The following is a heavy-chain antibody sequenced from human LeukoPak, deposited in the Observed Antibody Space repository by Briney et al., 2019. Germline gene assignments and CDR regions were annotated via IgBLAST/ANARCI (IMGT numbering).Heavy chain of an antibody. V-gene: IGHV4-59*08. D-gene: IGHD3-10*01. CDR3: ARASNLLSGFDY. J-gene: IGHJ4*02. Sequence: SSETLSLTCTVSGGSISSYYWSWIRQPPGKGLEWIGYIYYSGSTYYNPSLKSRVTISVDTSKIQFSLKVSSVTAADTAVYYCARASNLLSGFDYWGQGTLVTVSS. CDR2: IYYSGST. CDR1: GGSISSYY.